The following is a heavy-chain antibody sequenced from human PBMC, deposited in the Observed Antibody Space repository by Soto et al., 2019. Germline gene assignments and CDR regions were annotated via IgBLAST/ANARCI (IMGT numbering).Heavy chain of an antibody. D-gene: IGHD6-19*01. CDR1: GFTFSSYG. V-gene: IGHV3-33*01. J-gene: IGHJ4*02. Sequence: QVQLVESGGGVVQPGRSLRLSCAASGFTFSSYGMNWVRQAPGKGLEWVAVICYDGSNKYYADSVKGRFTITRDNSKKTLYLKINCQRAEGTAVYYCASDFLRSSSGWYVSDYWGQGTLVTVSS. CDR3: ASDFLRSSSGWYVSDY. CDR2: ICYDGSNK.